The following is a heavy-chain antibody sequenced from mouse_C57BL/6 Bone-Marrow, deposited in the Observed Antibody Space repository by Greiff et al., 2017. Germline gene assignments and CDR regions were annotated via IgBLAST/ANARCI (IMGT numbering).Heavy chain of an antibody. J-gene: IGHJ3*01. CDR1: GFTFSSYG. V-gene: IGHV5-6*01. CDR2: ISSGGSYT. D-gene: IGHD4-1*02. Sequence: EVQLVESGGDLVKPGGSLKLSCAASGFTFSSYGMSWVRQTPDKRLEWVATISSGGSYTYYPDSVKGRFTISRDNAKNTLYLQMSSLKSEDTAMYYCARGGTPTVASWFAYWGQGTLVTVSA. CDR3: ARGGTPTVASWFAY.